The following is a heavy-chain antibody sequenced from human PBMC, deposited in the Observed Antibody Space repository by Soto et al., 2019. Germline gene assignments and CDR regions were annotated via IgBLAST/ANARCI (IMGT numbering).Heavy chain of an antibody. J-gene: IGHJ4*02. CDR1: GGSFSGYY. CDR2: INHSGST. D-gene: IGHD6-19*01. Sequence: SETLSLTCAVYGGSFSGYYGSWIRQPPGKGLEWIGEINHSGSTNYNPSLKSRVTISVDTSKNQFSLKLSSVTAADTVVYYCASRLDSGWYSSWGQGTLVTVSS. V-gene: IGHV4-34*01. CDR3: ASRLDSGWYSS.